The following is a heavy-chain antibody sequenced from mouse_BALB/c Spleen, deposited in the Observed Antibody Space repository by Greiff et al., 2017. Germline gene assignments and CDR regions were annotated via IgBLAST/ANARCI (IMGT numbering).Heavy chain of an antibody. Sequence: ESGPGLVKPSQSLSLTCTVTGYSITSDYAWNWIRQFPGNKLEWMGYISYSGSTSYNPSLKSRISITRDTSKNQFFLQLNSVTTEDTATYYCARGGYDGYYDAMDYWGQGTSVTVSS. CDR1: GYSITSDYA. CDR3: ARGGYDGYYDAMDY. CDR2: ISYSGST. V-gene: IGHV3-2*02. J-gene: IGHJ4*01. D-gene: IGHD2-3*01.